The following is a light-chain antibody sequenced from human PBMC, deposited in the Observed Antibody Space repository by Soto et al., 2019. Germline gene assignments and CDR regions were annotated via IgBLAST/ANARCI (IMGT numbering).Light chain of an antibody. CDR2: DAS. Sequence: IVLTQSPATLSLSPGERATLSCRASQSVTTYLVWYQQKPGQAPRLLIYDASKRAIGIPDRFSGSGSGTDLTLTISSLEPEDFAVYYCQQRSSWPRVFGGGTKVDIK. V-gene: IGKV3-11*01. J-gene: IGKJ4*01. CDR3: QQRSSWPRV. CDR1: QSVTTY.